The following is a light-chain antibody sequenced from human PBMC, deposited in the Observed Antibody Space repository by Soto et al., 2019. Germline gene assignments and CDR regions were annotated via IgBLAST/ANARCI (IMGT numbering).Light chain of an antibody. Sequence: QSALTQPRSVSGSPGQSVTISCTGTSSDVGGYGYVSWYQQHPGKAPKVIIFDVNKRPSGVPGCFSGSKSGNTASLTISGLQTEDDGDYYCCSYTGSFYIFGTGTKVTVL. V-gene: IGLV2-11*01. J-gene: IGLJ1*01. CDR1: SSDVGGYGY. CDR3: CSYTGSFYI. CDR2: DVN.